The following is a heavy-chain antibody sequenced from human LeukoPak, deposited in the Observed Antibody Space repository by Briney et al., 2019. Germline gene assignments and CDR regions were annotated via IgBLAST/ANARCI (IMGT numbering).Heavy chain of an antibody. CDR3: AKGLSLYYYYGMDV. V-gene: IGHV3-23*01. CDR2: ISGSGGST. J-gene: IGHJ6*02. Sequence: PGGSLRLSCAASGFTFSSYAMSWVRQAPGKGLEWVSAISGSGGSTYYADSVKGRFTISRDNSKNTLYLQMNSLRAEDTAVYYCAKGLSLYYYYGMDVWGQGTTVTVS. CDR1: GFTFSSYA.